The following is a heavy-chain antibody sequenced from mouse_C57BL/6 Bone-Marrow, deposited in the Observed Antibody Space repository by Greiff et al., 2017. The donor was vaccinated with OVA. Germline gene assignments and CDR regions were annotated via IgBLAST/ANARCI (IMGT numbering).Heavy chain of an antibody. D-gene: IGHD1-1*01. J-gene: IGHJ3*01. CDR3: ARADDYGSSYAY. CDR2: ISDGGSYT. Sequence: EVQVVESGGGLVKPGGSLKLSCAASGFTFSSYAMSWVRQTPEKRLEWVATISDGGSYTYYPDNVKGRFTISRDNAKNNLYLQMSHLKSEDTAMYYCARADDYGSSYAYWGQGTLVTVSA. V-gene: IGHV5-4*01. CDR1: GFTFSSYA.